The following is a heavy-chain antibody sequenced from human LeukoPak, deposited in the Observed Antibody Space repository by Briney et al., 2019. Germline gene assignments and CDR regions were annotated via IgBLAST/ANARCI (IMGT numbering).Heavy chain of an antibody. CDR1: GGSISSSSYY. V-gene: IGHV4-39*02. D-gene: IGHD3-22*01. Sequence: PSETLSLTCTVSGGSISSSSYYWGWIRQPPGKGLEWIGSIYYSGSTYYNPSLKSRVTISVDTSKNQFSLKLSSVTAADTAVYYCAREEKGTYYYDSSGYLDYWGQGTLVTVSS. CDR2: IYYSGST. CDR3: AREEKGTYYYDSSGYLDY. J-gene: IGHJ4*02.